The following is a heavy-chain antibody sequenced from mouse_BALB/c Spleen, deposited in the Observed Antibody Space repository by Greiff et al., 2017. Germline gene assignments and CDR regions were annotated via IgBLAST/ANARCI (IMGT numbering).Heavy chain of an antibody. CDR2: INSDGGST. D-gene: IGHD2-14*01. Sequence: DVHLVESGGGLVQPGESLKLSCESNEYEFPSHDMSWVRKTPEKRLELVAAINSDGGSTYYPDTMERRFIISRDNTKKTLYLQMSSLRSEDTALYYCARLRYDVYAMDYWGQGTSVTVSS. CDR1: EYEFPSHD. CDR3: ARLRYDVYAMDY. J-gene: IGHJ4*01. V-gene: IGHV5-2*01.